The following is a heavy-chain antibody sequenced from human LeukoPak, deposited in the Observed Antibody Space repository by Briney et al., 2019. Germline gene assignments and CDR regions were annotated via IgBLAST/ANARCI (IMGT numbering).Heavy chain of an antibody. CDR2: SYYSGRT. Sequence: SETLSLTCTVPGGSLSSYYWSWIRQPPGKGLGWIGHSYYSGRTNYNPSLKSRVTISVDTSKNQFSLKLSSVTAADTAVYYCARTLLHDYGDYYFDYWGQGTLVTVSS. J-gene: IGHJ4*02. V-gene: IGHV4-59*01. CDR1: GGSLSSYY. CDR3: ARTLLHDYGDYYFDY. D-gene: IGHD4-17*01.